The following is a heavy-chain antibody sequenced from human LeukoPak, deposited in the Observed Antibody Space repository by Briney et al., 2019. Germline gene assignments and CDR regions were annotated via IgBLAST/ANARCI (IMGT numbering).Heavy chain of an antibody. CDR1: GGTFSSYA. Sequence: GASVKVSCKASGGTFSSYAISWVRQAPGQGLEWMGRIIPIFGTANYAQKFQGRVTITTDESTSTAYMELSSLRSEDTAVYYCARDLGGNFDYWGQGTLVTVSS. V-gene: IGHV1-69*05. J-gene: IGHJ4*02. CDR3: ARDLGGNFDY. CDR2: IIPIFGTA. D-gene: IGHD3-10*01.